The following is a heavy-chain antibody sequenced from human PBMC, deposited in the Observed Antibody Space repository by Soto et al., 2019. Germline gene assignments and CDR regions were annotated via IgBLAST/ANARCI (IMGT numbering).Heavy chain of an antibody. CDR1: GYTFTSYA. Sequence: AASVKVSCKASGYTFTSYAMHWVRQAPGQRLEWMGWINAGNGNTKYSQKFQGRVTITRDTSASTAYMELSSLRSEDTAVYYCARSSRRCSSTSRFGLAYYYYGMDVWGQGTTVTVSS. D-gene: IGHD2-2*01. J-gene: IGHJ6*02. V-gene: IGHV1-3*01. CDR3: ARSSRRCSSTSRFGLAYYYYGMDV. CDR2: INAGNGNT.